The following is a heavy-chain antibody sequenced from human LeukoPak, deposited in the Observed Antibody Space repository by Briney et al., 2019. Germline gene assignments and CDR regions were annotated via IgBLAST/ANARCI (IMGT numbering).Heavy chain of an antibody. D-gene: IGHD3-22*01. Sequence: PGRSLRLSCAASGFTFSSYAMYWVRQAPGKGLEWVAAISDDGRDKYHADSVEGRFTISRDNSKNTLYLQMNSLRTEDTALYYCARGLIVVPSDAFDIWGQGTMVTVSS. CDR1: GFTFSSYA. CDR2: ISDDGRDK. V-gene: IGHV3-30*03. CDR3: ARGLIVVPSDAFDI. J-gene: IGHJ3*02.